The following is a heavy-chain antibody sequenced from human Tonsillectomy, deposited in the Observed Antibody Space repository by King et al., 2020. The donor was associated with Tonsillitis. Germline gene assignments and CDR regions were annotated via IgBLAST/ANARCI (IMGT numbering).Heavy chain of an antibody. CDR1: GFTFSSYT. D-gene: IGHD5-18*01. CDR3: AKAESAMVLSAFDI. V-gene: IGHV3-30*18. Sequence: VQLVESGGGVVQPGRSLRLSCAASGFTFSSYTMHWVRQAPGKGLEWVALISYDGSTKYYADSVKGRFTISRDNSKNTLYLQMNSLRAEDTDVYYCAKAESAMVLSAFDIWGQGTMVTVSS. CDR2: ISYDGSTK. J-gene: IGHJ3*02.